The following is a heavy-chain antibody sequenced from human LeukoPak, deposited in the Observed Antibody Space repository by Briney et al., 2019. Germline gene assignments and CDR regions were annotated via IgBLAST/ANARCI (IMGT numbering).Heavy chain of an antibody. V-gene: IGHV1-2*04. CDR1: GYIFTGYY. Sequence: ASVKVSCKASGYIFTGYYMHWVRQAPGQGLEWMGWINPSSGSTNYAQKFQGSVALTRDTSITTFFMDLSSLRSEDTAVYYCARDYGALRIGRDYYYGMDVWGQGTTVTVSS. D-gene: IGHD4/OR15-4a*01. J-gene: IGHJ6*02. CDR2: INPSSGST. CDR3: ARDYGALRIGRDYYYGMDV.